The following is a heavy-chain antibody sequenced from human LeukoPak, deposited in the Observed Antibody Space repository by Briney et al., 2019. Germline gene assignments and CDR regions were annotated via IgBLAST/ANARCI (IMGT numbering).Heavy chain of an antibody. V-gene: IGHV4-59*01. CDR3: ARESTRITIFGVVIPDAFDI. Sequence: SQTLSLTYTLIAGSMSSYYWSWIRQPSGKGLEWLGYISYSGSTNYNPSLRGRVTISVDTSKSQFSLKLSSVTAADTAVYYCARESTRITIFGVVIPDAFDIWGQGTMVTVSS. D-gene: IGHD3-3*01. J-gene: IGHJ3*02. CDR1: AGSMSSYY. CDR2: ISYSGST.